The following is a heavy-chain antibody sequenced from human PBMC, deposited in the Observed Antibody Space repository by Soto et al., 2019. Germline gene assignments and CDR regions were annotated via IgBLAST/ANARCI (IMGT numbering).Heavy chain of an antibody. CDR1: GGSFSGYI. D-gene: IGHD1-26*01. Sequence: QVQLQQWGAGLLKPSETLSLTCAVYGGSFSGYIWSWIRQPPGKGLQWIGQINHSGSTNYNPSLKCRVTIAVPTSNCPFSLELSSVTAADTAVYYCERGLMSGSYYSGGWYYFAYWGQGTLVTVSS. J-gene: IGHJ4*02. CDR3: ERGLMSGSYYSGGWYYFAY. V-gene: IGHV4-34*01. CDR2: INHSGST.